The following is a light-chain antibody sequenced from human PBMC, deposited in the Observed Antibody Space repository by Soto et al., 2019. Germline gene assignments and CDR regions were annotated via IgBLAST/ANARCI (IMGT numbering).Light chain of an antibody. CDR1: QSVSSN. V-gene: IGKV3-15*01. CDR2: GAS. CDR3: QQYNNWHPGDT. J-gene: IGKJ2*01. Sequence: EIVMTQSPATLSVSPGERATLSCRASQSVSSNLAWYQQKPGQAPRLLIYGASTRATGIPARFSGSGSGTEFTLTISSLQSEDFAVYYCQQYNNWHPGDTCGQGTKLEIK.